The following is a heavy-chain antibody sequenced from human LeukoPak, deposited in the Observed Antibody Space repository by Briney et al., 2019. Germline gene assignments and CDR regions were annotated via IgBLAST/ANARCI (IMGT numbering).Heavy chain of an antibody. CDR1: GFTFSSYS. CDR3: ARVSDSSGYVDY. D-gene: IGHD3-22*01. Sequence: GGSLRLSCAASGFTFSSYSMNWVRQAPGKGLEWVSSISSSSSYIYYADSVKGRFTISRDNAKNSLYLQMNSLRAGDTAVYYCARVSDSSGYVDYWGQGTLVTVSS. V-gene: IGHV3-21*01. J-gene: IGHJ4*02. CDR2: ISSSSSYI.